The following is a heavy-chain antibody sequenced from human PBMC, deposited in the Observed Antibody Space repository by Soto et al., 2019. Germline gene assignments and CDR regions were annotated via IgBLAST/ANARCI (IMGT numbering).Heavy chain of an antibody. CDR3: ARTGPSSGYYLFDY. V-gene: IGHV4-30-4*01. CDR2: IYYSGST. J-gene: IGHJ4*02. D-gene: IGHD3-22*01. CDR1: GGSISSGDYY. Sequence: PSETLSLTCTVSGGSISSGDYYWSWIRQPPGKGLEWIGYIYYSGSTYYNPSLKSRVTISVDTSKNQFSLKLSSVTAADTAVYYCARTGPSSGYYLFDYWGQGTXVTVSS.